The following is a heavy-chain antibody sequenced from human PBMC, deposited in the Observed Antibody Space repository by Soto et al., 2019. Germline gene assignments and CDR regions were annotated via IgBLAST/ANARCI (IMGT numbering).Heavy chain of an antibody. J-gene: IGHJ2*01. CDR3: ASTTASRFGWYVDL. CDR1: GFTFSNYG. V-gene: IGHV3-33*01. D-gene: IGHD4-17*01. Sequence: QVQLVESGGGVVQPGRSLRLSCEAAGFTFSNYGMHWVRQAPGKGLEWVALIWSDGSNTYCADSVTGRFTISRDNSKNTVFLQMDSPRAEETAVYYCASTTASRFGWYVDLWGRGTLVTVSS. CDR2: IWSDGSNT.